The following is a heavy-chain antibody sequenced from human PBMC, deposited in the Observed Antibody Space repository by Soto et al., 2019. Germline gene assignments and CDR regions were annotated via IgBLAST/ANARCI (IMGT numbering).Heavy chain of an antibody. J-gene: IGHJ3*02. V-gene: IGHV1-69*01. CDR1: GGTFSSYA. D-gene: IGHD4-17*01. CDR3: ARQTTVVTHEAFDI. CDR2: SIPIFGTA. Sequence: QVQLVQSGAEVKKPGSSVKVSCKASGGTFSSYAISWVRQAPGQGLEWVGGSIPIFGTANYAQKFQGRVTITADESTSEAYMERSSLRSEDTDVYYCARQTTVVTHEAFDIWGQGTMVTVSS.